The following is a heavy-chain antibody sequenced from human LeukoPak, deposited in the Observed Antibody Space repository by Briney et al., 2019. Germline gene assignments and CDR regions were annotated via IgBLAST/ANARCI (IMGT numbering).Heavy chain of an antibody. Sequence: GGSLRLSCAVSGITFSTYWMTWVRQAPGKGLEWVANIKGDGSEKHYVDSVEGRFSISRDNSKNTLYLQMNSLRAEDTAVYYCAKVLPGVTKGPFDYWGQGTLVTVSS. D-gene: IGHD3-10*01. J-gene: IGHJ4*02. CDR2: IKGDGSEK. V-gene: IGHV3-7*03. CDR1: GITFSTYW. CDR3: AKVLPGVTKGPFDY.